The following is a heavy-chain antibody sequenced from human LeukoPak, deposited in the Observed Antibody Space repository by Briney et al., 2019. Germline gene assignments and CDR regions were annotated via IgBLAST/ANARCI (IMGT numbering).Heavy chain of an antibody. V-gene: IGHV3-53*01. J-gene: IGHJ3*02. CDR3: ARAPGVRAFDI. CDR2: TYSGDST. Sequence: GGSLRLSCAVSGFTVSSNYMSWVRQAPGKGLEWVAVTYSGDSTYYADSVKGRFTISRDNSKNTLYLQMNSLRAEDTAMYYCARAPGVRAFDIWGQGTMVTVSS. CDR1: GFTVSSNY. D-gene: IGHD3-3*01.